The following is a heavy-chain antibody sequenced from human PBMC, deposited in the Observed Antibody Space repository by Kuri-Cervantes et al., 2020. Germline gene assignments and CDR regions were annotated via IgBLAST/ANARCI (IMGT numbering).Heavy chain of an antibody. D-gene: IGHD3-22*01. CDR3: ARGLYDSSGYCSGY. V-gene: IGHV1-18*01. CDR2: VSAYNGDT. Sequence: ASVKVSCKASGYIFINNGISWVRQAPGQGLEWMGWVSAYNGDTNYAQKLQGRVTMTTDTSTSTAYMELRSLRSDDTAVYYCARGLYDSSGYCSGYWGQGTLVTVSS. CDR1: GYIFINNG. J-gene: IGHJ4*02.